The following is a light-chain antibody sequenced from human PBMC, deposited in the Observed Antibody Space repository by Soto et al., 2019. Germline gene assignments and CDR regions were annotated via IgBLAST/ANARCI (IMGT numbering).Light chain of an antibody. CDR3: QQYSSSSYT. CDR1: QTFDSSF. J-gene: IGKJ2*01. CDR2: GAS. V-gene: IGKV3-20*01. Sequence: EIVLTQSPGTLSLSPGERATLSCRASQTFDSSFLAWYQKKTGQAPRLLTYGASSRASGIPDRFSGSGSGTDFSITISRLEPEDFAVYYCQQYSSSSYTFGQGTKLEI.